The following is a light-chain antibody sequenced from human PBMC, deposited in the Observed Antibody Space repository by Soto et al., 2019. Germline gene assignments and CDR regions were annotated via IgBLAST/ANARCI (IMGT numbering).Light chain of an antibody. CDR1: QSISNW. V-gene: IGKV1-5*01. CDR2: DAS. Sequence: DIQMTQSPSTLSASVGDRVTITCRASQSISNWLAWYQQKPGKAPKLLIYDASSLESGVPSRSSGSGSGTEFTLTISSLQPDDFATYYCQQYETYLWTFGQGTKVDIK. J-gene: IGKJ1*01. CDR3: QQYETYLWT.